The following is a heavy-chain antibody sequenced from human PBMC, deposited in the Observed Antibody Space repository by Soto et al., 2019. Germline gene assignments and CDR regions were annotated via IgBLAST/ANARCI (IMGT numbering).Heavy chain of an antibody. Sequence: GSLRLSCAASGFTFSSYGMHWVRQAPGKGLEWVAVISYDGSNKYYADSVKGRFTISRDNSKNTLYLQMNSLRAEDTAVYYCAKALQTIYYYDSSGYFDYWGQGTLVTVSS. CDR1: GFTFSSYG. CDR3: AKALQTIYYYDSSGYFDY. D-gene: IGHD3-22*01. V-gene: IGHV3-30*18. CDR2: ISYDGSNK. J-gene: IGHJ4*02.